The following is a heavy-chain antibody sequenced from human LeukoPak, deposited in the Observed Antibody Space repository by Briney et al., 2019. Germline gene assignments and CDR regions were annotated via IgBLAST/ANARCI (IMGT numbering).Heavy chain of an antibody. V-gene: IGHV3-48*03. CDR1: GFTFSSYE. Sequence: GGSLRLSCAASGFTFSSYEMNWVRQAPGKGLEWVSYISSSGSTIYYADSVKGRFTVSRDNAKNSLYLQMNSLRAEDTALYYCARASLYDNSAYYLDYWGQGTLVTVSS. CDR2: ISSSGSTI. J-gene: IGHJ4*02. D-gene: IGHD3-22*01. CDR3: ARASLYDNSAYYLDY.